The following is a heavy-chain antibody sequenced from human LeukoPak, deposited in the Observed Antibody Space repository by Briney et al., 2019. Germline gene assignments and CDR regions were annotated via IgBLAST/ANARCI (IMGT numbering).Heavy chain of an antibody. CDR2: INPGDSDA. J-gene: IGHJ5*02. D-gene: IGHD1-1*01. CDR3: ARRLLYNWWFEP. Sequence: GESLQISCQGSGYTFTNYWIGWVRQVPGKGLEWMGIINPGDSDATYSPSFQGQVIISVDKSINTAYLQWSSLKASDTAIYYCARRLLYNWWFEPWGQGTLVTVSS. CDR1: GYTFTNYW. V-gene: IGHV5-51*01.